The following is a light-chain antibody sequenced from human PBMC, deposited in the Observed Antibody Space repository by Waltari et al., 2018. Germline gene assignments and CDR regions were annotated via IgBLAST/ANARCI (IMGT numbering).Light chain of an antibody. CDR3: QQYNSYSWT. CDR1: QSISSS. CDR2: AAS. J-gene: IGKJ1*01. Sequence: DIQMTQSPSSLSASVGDRVTITCRASQSISSSLNWYQQKPGKAPKLLIYAASGLQRGVPSRFSGSGSGTDFTLTISSLQPEDFATYYCQQYNSYSWTFGQGTKVEIK. V-gene: IGKV1-39*01.